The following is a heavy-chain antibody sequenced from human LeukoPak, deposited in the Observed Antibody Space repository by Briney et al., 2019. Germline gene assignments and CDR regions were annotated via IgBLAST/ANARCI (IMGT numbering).Heavy chain of an antibody. CDR1: GYTLTELS. CDR3: ATHDFDY. V-gene: IGHV1-24*01. Sequence: GALVKVSCKVAGYTLTELSMHWVRQAPGKGLEWMGGFDPEDGETIYEQKFQGRVTMTEDTSTDTAYMELSSPRSEDTAVYYCATHDFDYWGQGTLVTVSS. CDR2: FDPEDGET. J-gene: IGHJ4*02.